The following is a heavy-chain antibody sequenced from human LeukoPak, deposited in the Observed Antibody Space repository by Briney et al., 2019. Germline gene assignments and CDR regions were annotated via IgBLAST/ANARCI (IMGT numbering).Heavy chain of an antibody. J-gene: IGHJ6*03. CDR1: GFTFSSYS. D-gene: IGHD2-2*01. Sequence: GGSLRLSCAASGFTFSSYSMNWVRQAPGKGLECVSSISSSSSYIYYADSVKGRFTISRDNAKNSLYLQMNSLRAEDTAVYYCARGWGVVPAAIYYYMDVWGKGTTVTVSS. V-gene: IGHV3-21*01. CDR3: ARGWGVVPAAIYYYMDV. CDR2: ISSSSSYI.